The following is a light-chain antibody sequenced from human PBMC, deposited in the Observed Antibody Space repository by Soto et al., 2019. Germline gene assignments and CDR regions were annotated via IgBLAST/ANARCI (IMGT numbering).Light chain of an antibody. Sequence: EIVMAQSPATLSVSPGERATLSCRASQSVSSNLVWYQQKPGQAPRLLIYAASTRATGIPARFSGSGSGTEFTLSISNLQAEDFAVFYCQQYNNWPRTFGQGTKVDIK. J-gene: IGKJ1*01. CDR3: QQYNNWPRT. CDR1: QSVSSN. V-gene: IGKV3-15*01. CDR2: AAS.